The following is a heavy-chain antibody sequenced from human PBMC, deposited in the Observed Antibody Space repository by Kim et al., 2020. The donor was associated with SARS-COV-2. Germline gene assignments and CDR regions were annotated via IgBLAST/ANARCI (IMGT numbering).Heavy chain of an antibody. Sequence: ASVKVSCKASGYTFTGYYMHWVRQAPGQGLEWMGWINPNSGDTNYAQKFQGRVTMTRDTSISTAYMELSRLRSDDTAVYYCARGERVGATTAWGQGTLVTVSS. V-gene: IGHV1-2*02. CDR1: GYTFTGYY. CDR3: ARGERVGATTA. D-gene: IGHD1-26*01. CDR2: INPNSGDT. J-gene: IGHJ5*02.